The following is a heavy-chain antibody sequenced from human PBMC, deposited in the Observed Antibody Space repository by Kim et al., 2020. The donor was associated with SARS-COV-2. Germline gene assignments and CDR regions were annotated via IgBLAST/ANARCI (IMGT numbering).Heavy chain of an antibody. D-gene: IGHD6-13*01. V-gene: IGHV3-7*01. CDR3: ARERILLRAAGPYFDY. Sequence: GGSLRLSCAASGFTFSSYWMSWVRQAPGKGLEWVANIKQDGSEKYYVDSVKGRFTISRDNAKNSLYLQMNSLRAEDTAVYYCARERILLRAAGPYFDYWGQGTLVTVSS. CDR2: IKQDGSEK. J-gene: IGHJ4*02. CDR1: GFTFSSYW.